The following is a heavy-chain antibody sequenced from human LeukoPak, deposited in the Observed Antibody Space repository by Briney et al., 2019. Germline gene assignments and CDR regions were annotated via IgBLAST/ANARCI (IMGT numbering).Heavy chain of an antibody. Sequence: GGSLRLSCAASGFTLSTYEMSWVRQAPGKGLEWVSYISTSAYDIRYADSVKGRSTISRDNAKNSLFLQMNSLRAEDTAVYYCARGTVINNFDSWGQGTLVTVSS. CDR3: ARGTVINNFDS. D-gene: IGHD2-21*01. CDR2: ISTSAYDI. CDR1: GFTLSTYE. J-gene: IGHJ4*02. V-gene: IGHV3-48*03.